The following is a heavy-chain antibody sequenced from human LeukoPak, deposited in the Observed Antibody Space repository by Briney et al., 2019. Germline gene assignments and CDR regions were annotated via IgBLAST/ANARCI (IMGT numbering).Heavy chain of an antibody. D-gene: IGHD1-7*01. CDR1: GFTFSSYA. V-gene: IGHV3-23*01. CDR2: ISGCGGST. CDR3: AIRILGNFDDY. J-gene: IGHJ4*01. Sequence: GGSLRLSCAASGFTFSSYAMTWVRQAPGTGLEWVSVISGCGGSTYYADSVKGRFTISRDNSKNTLSLQMNSLRAEDTAVYYCAIRILGNFDDYWGQGTLVTVSS.